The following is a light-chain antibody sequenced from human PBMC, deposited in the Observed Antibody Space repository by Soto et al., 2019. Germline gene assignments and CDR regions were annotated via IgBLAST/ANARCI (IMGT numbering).Light chain of an antibody. V-gene: IGKV1-39*01. Sequence: DIQMTQSPSSLSASVGDRVIITCRASQSIRKYLNWYQHKPGKVPTLLIYAASSLQSGVPSRFSGSGSGTEFTLTITSLQPEDFATYYCQQSGDTPPWTFGQGTTVDIK. CDR1: QSIRKY. CDR2: AAS. J-gene: IGKJ1*01. CDR3: QQSGDTPPWT.